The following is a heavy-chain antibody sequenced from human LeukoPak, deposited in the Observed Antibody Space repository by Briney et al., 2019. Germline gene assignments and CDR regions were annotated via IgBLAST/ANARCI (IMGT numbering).Heavy chain of an antibody. CDR1: GYTFTSYG. CDR2: ISAYNGNT. Sequence: ASVKVSCKASGYTFTSYGIRWVRQAPGQGLEWMGWISAYNGNTNYAQKLQGRVTMTTDTSTSTAYMELRSLSSDDTAVYYCARAPSPRSNWFDPWGQGTLVTVSS. J-gene: IGHJ5*02. V-gene: IGHV1-18*01. CDR3: ARAPSPRSNWFDP.